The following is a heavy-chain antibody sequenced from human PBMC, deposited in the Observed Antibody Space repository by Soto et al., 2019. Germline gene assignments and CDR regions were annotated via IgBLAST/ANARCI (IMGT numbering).Heavy chain of an antibody. CDR1: GGSISSYY. CDR2: IYYSGST. Sequence: PSETLSLTCTVSGGSISSYYWSWIRQPPGKGLEWIGYIYYSGSTNYNPSLKSRVTISVDTSKNQFSLKLSSVTAADTAVYYCERDTYYYGSGSYYNVYYYGRDVWGQGTTVTVSS. V-gene: IGHV4-59*01. D-gene: IGHD3-10*01. CDR3: ERDTYYYGSGSYYNVYYYGRDV. J-gene: IGHJ6*02.